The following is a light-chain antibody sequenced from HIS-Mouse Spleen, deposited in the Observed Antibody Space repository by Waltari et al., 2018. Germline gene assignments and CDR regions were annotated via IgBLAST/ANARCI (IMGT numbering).Light chain of an antibody. CDR1: SSAVGGYNY. J-gene: IGLJ2*01. CDR3: CSYAGSYTLV. Sequence: QSALTQPRSVSGSPGQSVTISCTGTSSAVGGYNYVSWYQQHPGQAPKRMIYDVSKRPSGVPDRFSGSKSGNTASLTISGLQAEDEADYCRCSYAGSYTLVFGGGTKLTVL. V-gene: IGLV2-11*01. CDR2: DVS.